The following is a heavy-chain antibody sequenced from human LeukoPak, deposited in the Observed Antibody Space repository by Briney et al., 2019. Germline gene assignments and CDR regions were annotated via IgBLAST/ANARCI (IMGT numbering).Heavy chain of an antibody. D-gene: IGHD2-15*01. CDR1: GFTFSSYA. CDR3: AKDFAWGGYCSGGSCYRPVPFDY. J-gene: IGHJ4*02. V-gene: IGHV3-23*01. Sequence: QTGGSLRLSCAASGFTFSSYAMSRVRQAPGKGLEWVSAISGSGGSTYYADSVKGRFTISRDNSKNTLYLQMNSLRAEDTAVYYCAKDFAWGGYCSGGSCYRPVPFDYWGQGTLVTVSS. CDR2: ISGSGGST.